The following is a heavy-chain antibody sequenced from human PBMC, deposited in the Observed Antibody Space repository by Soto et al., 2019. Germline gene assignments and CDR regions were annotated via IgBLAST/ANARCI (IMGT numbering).Heavy chain of an antibody. Sequence: QLVESGGGLVKPGGSLRVSCTGSGFIFSNAWMSWVRQAPGKGLEWVARIKSRPDGETTDYAAPVKGRFTISRDDSKNTVLLQMNSLKAEDTALFYCTTIYRGLYYGVWGQGTLVTVSS. CDR3: TTIYRGLYYGV. D-gene: IGHD1-26*01. V-gene: IGHV3-15*01. CDR1: GFIFSNAW. CDR2: IKSRPDGETT. J-gene: IGHJ4*02.